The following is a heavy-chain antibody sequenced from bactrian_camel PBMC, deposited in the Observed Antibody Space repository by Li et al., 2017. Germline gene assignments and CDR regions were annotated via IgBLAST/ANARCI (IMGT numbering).Heavy chain of an antibody. CDR1: GFSLEDAD. Sequence: HVQLVESGGGSVQAGDTLELACTASGFSLEDADLGWFRQAPGNDCEWVSTVNGPGINTYYADSVKGRFTISRDNEKNTLSLQACSLNSEDTAMYYCTKREGATYRGGYYYTRWGQGTQVTVS. CDR2: VNGPGINT. CDR3: TKREGATYRGGYYYTR. J-gene: IGHJ4*01. D-gene: IGHD2*01. V-gene: IGHV3S63*01.